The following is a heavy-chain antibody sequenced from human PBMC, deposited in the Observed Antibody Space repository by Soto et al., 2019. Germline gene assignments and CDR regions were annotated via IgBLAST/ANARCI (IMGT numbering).Heavy chain of an antibody. D-gene: IGHD3-9*01. CDR3: ARGGILTGYYYYFDY. CDR2: IYYSGST. V-gene: IGHV4-59*01. Sequence: SETLSLTCTVSGGSISSYYWSWIRQPPGKGLEWIGYIYYSGSTNYNPSLKSRVTISVDTSKNQFSLKLSSVTAADTAVYYCARGGILTGYYYYFDYWGQGTLVTVSS. CDR1: GGSISSYY. J-gene: IGHJ4*02.